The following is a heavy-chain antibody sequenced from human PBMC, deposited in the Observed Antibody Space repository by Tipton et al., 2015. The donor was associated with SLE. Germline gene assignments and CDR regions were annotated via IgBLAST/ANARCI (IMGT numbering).Heavy chain of an antibody. CDR1: GGAFNAHD. CDR3: AKSPDAFDV. J-gene: IGHJ3*01. CDR2: INSFGST. Sequence: TLSLTCDFYGGAFNAHDYHWIRQPPGKGLEWIGKINSFGSTNYSPSLKSRVTMSVDTSKNQFSLRLTSVTAADTAVYYCAKSPDAFDVWGQGTMVTVSS. V-gene: IGHV4-34*01.